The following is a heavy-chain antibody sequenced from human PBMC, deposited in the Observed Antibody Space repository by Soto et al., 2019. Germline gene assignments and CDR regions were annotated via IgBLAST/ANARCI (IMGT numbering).Heavy chain of an antibody. CDR2: IRSKANSYAT. CDR3: TRTDHDFWSGVPGMDV. D-gene: IGHD3-3*01. J-gene: IGHJ6*02. CDR1: GFTFSGSA. V-gene: IGHV3-73*01. Sequence: HPSETLRLSCAASGFTFSGSAMHWVRQASGKGLEWVGRIRSKANSYATAYAASVKGRFTISRDDSKNTAYLQMNSLKTEDTAVYYCTRTDHDFWSGVPGMDVWGQGTTVTVSS.